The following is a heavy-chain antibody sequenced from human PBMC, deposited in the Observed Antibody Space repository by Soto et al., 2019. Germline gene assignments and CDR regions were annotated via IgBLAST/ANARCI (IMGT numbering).Heavy chain of an antibody. V-gene: IGHV3-73*01. CDR3: TRTIAVAGTLYFQH. CDR2: IRSKANSYAT. CDR1: GFTFSCSA. Sequence: GGSLRLSCTASGFTFSCSAMHWVRQASGKGLEWVGRIRSKANSYATAYAASVKGRFTISRDDSKNTAYLQMNSLKTEDTAVYYCTRTIAVAGTLYFQHWGQGTLVTVSS. D-gene: IGHD6-19*01. J-gene: IGHJ1*01.